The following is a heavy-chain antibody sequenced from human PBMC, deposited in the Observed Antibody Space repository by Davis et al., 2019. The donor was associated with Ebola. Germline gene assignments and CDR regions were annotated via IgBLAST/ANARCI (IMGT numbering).Heavy chain of an antibody. D-gene: IGHD1-26*01. J-gene: IGHJ4*02. CDR3: ARTYSGSYSGYFDY. Sequence: FDDNAVHWVRQAPGKGLEWVSGTSWNGGYIGYGDSVKGRFTISRDNAKNSLYLQMNSLRAEDTAVYYCARTYSGSYSGYFDYWGQGTLVTVSS. CDR1: FDDNA. CDR2: TSWNGGYI. V-gene: IGHV3-9*01.